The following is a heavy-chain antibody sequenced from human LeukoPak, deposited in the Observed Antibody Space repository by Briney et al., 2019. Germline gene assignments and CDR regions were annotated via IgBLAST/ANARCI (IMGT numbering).Heavy chain of an antibody. V-gene: IGHV5-51*01. CDR3: ARNGNYLDAFNV. Sequence: PGESLKISCKASGYTSSTFWIGWVRQMPGRGLEWMGIIYSGDSDTRYSPSFQGQVTISVDKSISTAYLQWSSLKASDTAIYYCARNGNYLDAFNVWGQGTMVTV. J-gene: IGHJ3*01. D-gene: IGHD1-7*01. CDR1: GYTSSTFW. CDR2: IYSGDSDT.